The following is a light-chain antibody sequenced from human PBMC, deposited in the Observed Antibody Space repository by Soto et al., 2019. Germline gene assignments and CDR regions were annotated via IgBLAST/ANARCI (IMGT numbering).Light chain of an antibody. CDR3: QQYIDWPPGT. Sequence: EIVVTQSPATLSVSPGERVTLSCRASQSVSSSLAWYQQRPGQAPMLLIYDTSTRAAGISARFSGSGSGTEFNLTISSLQSEDFAVYYCQQYIDWPPGTCGQGTAVEIK. V-gene: IGKV3-15*01. CDR2: DTS. CDR1: QSVSSS. J-gene: IGKJ1*01.